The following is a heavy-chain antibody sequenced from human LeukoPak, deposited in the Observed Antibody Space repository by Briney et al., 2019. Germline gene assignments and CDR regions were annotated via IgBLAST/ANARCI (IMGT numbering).Heavy chain of an antibody. D-gene: IGHD6-13*01. V-gene: IGHV3-21*01. Sequence: GGSLRLSCAASGFTFRSYSMNWVRQAPGKGLEWVSSISTSRSYIYYADSVKGRFTISRDNAKNSLYLQMNNLRAEDTAVYYCARRRSSWENYYYMDVWGKGTTVTVSS. CDR1: GFTFRSYS. CDR3: ARRRSSWENYYYMDV. J-gene: IGHJ6*03. CDR2: ISTSRSYI.